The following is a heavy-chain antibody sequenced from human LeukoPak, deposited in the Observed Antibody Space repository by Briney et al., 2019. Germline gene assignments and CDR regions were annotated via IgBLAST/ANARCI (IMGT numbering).Heavy chain of an antibody. V-gene: IGHV3-23*01. J-gene: IGHJ4*02. D-gene: IGHD2-15*01. CDR2: ISGSGGST. Sequence: GGSLRLSCAASGFTFSSYAMSWVRQAPGKGLEWVSAISGSGGSTYYADSVKGRFTISRDNSKNTLYLQMNSLRAEDTAVYYCAKVDGRYIAVVVAAIPSYFDYWGQGTLVTVSS. CDR1: GFTFSSYA. CDR3: AKVDGRYIAVVVAAIPSYFDY.